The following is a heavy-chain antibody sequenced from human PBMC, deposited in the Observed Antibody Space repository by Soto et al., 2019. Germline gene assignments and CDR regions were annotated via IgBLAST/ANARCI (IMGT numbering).Heavy chain of an antibody. D-gene: IGHD2-15*01. CDR2: IIPILGIA. CDR1: GGTFSSYT. Sequence: QVQLVQSGAEVKKPGSSLKVSCKASGGTFSSYTISWVRQAPGQGLEWMGRIIPILGIANYAQMFQGRVTITEDKSTSTAYMELSSLRSEDTAVYYCARGRDGMDVWGQGTTVTVSS. CDR3: ARGRDGMDV. J-gene: IGHJ6*02. V-gene: IGHV1-69*02.